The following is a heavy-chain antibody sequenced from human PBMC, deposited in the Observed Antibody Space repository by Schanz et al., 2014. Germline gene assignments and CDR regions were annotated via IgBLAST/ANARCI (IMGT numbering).Heavy chain of an antibody. CDR3: ARDSGRYYDKSMDV. CDR2: IWSDGSGK. J-gene: IGHJ6*02. V-gene: IGHV3-33*01. CDR1: GFIFSNYG. D-gene: IGHD3-9*01. Sequence: QVQLVESGGGVVQPGGSLRLSCAASGFIFSNYGMHWVRQAPGKGLEWVAVIWSDGSGKYYADSVKGRFTISRDSPKNTLYLQMNSLRADETALYCWARDSGRYYDKSMDVWGQGTTVAVAS.